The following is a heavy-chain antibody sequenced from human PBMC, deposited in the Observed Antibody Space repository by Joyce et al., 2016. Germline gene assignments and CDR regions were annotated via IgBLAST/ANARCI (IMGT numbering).Heavy chain of an antibody. CDR3: ERDDQSR. V-gene: IGHV7-4-1*02. CDR2: INTNTGNP. Sequence: QVQLVQSGSELKKPGASVKVSCKASGYNFTKYAMNWVRQAPGEGLEWMGWINTNTGNPMYAQGFTGRFVFSLDTSVNTAHLQITSLKTEDTAVYYCERDDQSRWGQGTLVTVSS. J-gene: IGHJ4*02. CDR1: GYNFTKYA. D-gene: IGHD2-2*01.